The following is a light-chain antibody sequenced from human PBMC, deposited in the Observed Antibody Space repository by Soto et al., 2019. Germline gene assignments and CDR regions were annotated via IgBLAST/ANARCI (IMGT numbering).Light chain of an antibody. Sequence: VRAGVTITWRASQTIIGYLNWYQQKPGKAPRLLINAASNLQSGVPSRFRGSGSETDFTLTITSLQPEDFATYYCQQSYTTPRTFGPGTNVDI. CDR3: QQSYTTPRT. CDR2: AAS. V-gene: IGKV1-39*01. CDR1: QTIIGY. J-gene: IGKJ1*01.